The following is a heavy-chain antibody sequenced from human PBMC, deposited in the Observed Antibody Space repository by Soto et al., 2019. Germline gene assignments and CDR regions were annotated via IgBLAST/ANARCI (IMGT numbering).Heavy chain of an antibody. V-gene: IGHV4-59*12. J-gene: IGHJ6*02. CDR3: ARDLWGYCGTDCYPLDV. D-gene: IGHD2-21*02. Sequence: SETLSLTCVGTSFGTYYWSWIRQPPGKGLEWLGYIFSSEHFKYNPSLKSRLTISLDTSKSQFSLKLNSVTAADTAVYYCARDLWGYCGTDCYPLDVWGQGTTVT. CDR1: TSFGTYY. CDR2: IFSSEHF.